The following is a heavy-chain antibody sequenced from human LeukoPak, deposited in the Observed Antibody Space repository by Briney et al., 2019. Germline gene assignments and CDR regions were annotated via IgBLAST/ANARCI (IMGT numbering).Heavy chain of an antibody. CDR3: ARVPTVTFFDY. Sequence: SETLSLTCTVSGGSISSTTDYWGWIRQPPGKGLEWIGSLYYSGSTFYSPSLKSRVTISVDTSKNQFSLKLSSVTAADTAVYYCARVPTVTFFDYWGQGTLVTVSS. CDR1: GGSISSTTDY. J-gene: IGHJ4*02. CDR2: LYYSGST. D-gene: IGHD4-17*01. V-gene: IGHV4-39*01.